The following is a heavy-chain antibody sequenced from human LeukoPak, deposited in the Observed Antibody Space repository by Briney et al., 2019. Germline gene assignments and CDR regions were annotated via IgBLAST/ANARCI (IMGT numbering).Heavy chain of an antibody. Sequence: SVKVSCKASGGTFSSYAISWVRQAPGQGVEWMGRIIPILGIANYAQKFQGRVTITADKSTSTAYMELSSLRSEDTAVYYCASGYCSGGSCYGGFFWGQGTLVTVSS. CDR3: ASGYCSGGSCYGGFF. CDR1: GGTFSSYA. V-gene: IGHV1-69*04. J-gene: IGHJ4*02. CDR2: IIPILGIA. D-gene: IGHD2-15*01.